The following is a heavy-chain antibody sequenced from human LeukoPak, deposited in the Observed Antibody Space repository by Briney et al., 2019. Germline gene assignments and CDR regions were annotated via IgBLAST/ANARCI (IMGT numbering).Heavy chain of an antibody. J-gene: IGHJ4*02. CDR1: GFTFRSYW. V-gene: IGHV3-7*01. CDR2: INQEASRT. Sequence: PGGSLRLSCAASGFTFRSYWMSWVRQAPGKGLEWLGHINQEASRTDHADSVKGRFTISRDNSRNLLYLHMSSLRAEDTAVYYCAKHLSRAFDSWGQGILVSVSS. CDR3: AKHLSRAFDS.